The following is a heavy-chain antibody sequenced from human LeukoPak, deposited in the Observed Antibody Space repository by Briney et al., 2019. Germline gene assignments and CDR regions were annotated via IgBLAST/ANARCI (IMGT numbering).Heavy chain of an antibody. Sequence: GGSLRLSCETSGYTFSCYAVGWVRRATGKGLELVPGFMDKGGTAYYAKSVKGRFTISRDNSKNTLYLQMNSQRAEVTAEYYCAKMGGQKVYNYYVGVWGKRTTVAVPS. CDR2: FMDKGGTA. CDR1: GYTFSCYA. D-gene: IGHD3-16*01. V-gene: IGHV3-23*01. CDR3: AKMGGQKVYNYYVGV. J-gene: IGHJ6*03.